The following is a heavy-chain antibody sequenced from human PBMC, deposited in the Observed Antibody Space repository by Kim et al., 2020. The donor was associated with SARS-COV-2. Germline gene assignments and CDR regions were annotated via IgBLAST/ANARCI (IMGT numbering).Heavy chain of an antibody. CDR3: ALTYYDILTGYLALGWFDP. J-gene: IGHJ5*02. Sequence: GGSLRLSCAASGFTFSSYAMSWVRQAPGKGLEWVSAISGSGGSTYYADSVKGRFTISRDNSKNTLYLQMNSLRAEDTAVYYCALTYYDILTGYLALGWFDPWGHGTLVTVSS. D-gene: IGHD3-9*01. CDR1: GFTFSSYA. V-gene: IGHV3-23*01. CDR2: ISGSGGST.